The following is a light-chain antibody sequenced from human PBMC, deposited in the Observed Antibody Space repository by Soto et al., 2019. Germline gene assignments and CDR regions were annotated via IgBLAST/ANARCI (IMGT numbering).Light chain of an antibody. J-gene: IGKJ1*01. V-gene: IGKV3-15*01. CDR2: DAS. CDR1: QSVSSN. Sequence: ELLLTQSPATLSLSPGERATLSCRASQSVSSNVAWYQQKPGQAPRLLIYDASTRPTGIPARFSGSGSGTEFTLTISSLQSEDFAVFYCHQYNDWPPAFGQGTKVDIK. CDR3: HQYNDWPPA.